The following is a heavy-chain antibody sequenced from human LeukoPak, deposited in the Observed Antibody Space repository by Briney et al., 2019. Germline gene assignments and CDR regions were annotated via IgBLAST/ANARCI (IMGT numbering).Heavy chain of an antibody. V-gene: IGHV6-1*01. CDR2: TYYRSTWYN. J-gene: IGHJ5*02. CDR1: GDSVSSNSVA. D-gene: IGHD2-2*01. CDR3: ARRLTQYDCFDP. Sequence: SQTLSLTCAISGDSVSSNSVAWNWIRQSPSRGLEWLGRTYYRSTWYNDYAVSVRGRITVNPDTSKNQFSLHLNSVTPVDTAVYYCARRLTQYDCFDPWGQGILVTVSS.